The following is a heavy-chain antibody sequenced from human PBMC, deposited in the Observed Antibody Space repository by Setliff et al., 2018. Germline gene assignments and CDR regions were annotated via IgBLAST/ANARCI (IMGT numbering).Heavy chain of an antibody. V-gene: IGHV5-51*01. CDR3: ARRAAAHDWFDP. J-gene: IGHJ5*02. CDR1: GYRFTNYW. D-gene: IGHD2-15*01. CDR2: VYCGDPDT. Sequence: PGESLKISCKGSGYRFTNYWIGWVRQMPGKGLEWMGVVYCGDPDTRYSPSFQGQVTISADKTLSTAYLQWSSLKASDTAIYYCARRAAAHDWFDPWGQGTLVTVSS.